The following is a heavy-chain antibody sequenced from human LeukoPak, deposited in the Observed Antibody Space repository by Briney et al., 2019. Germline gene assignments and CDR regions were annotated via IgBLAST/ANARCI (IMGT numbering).Heavy chain of an antibody. V-gene: IGHV4-59*01. CDR3: VRDGGYSSGWYGNNWFDP. J-gene: IGHJ5*02. Sequence: SETLSLTCTVSGGSISSYYWSWIRQPPGKGLEWIGYISYSGSTNYNPSLKSRVTISVDTSKKQFSLKLNSVTAADTAVYYCVRDGGYSSGWYGNNWFDPWGQGTLVTVSS. CDR1: GGSISSYY. D-gene: IGHD6-19*01. CDR2: ISYSGST.